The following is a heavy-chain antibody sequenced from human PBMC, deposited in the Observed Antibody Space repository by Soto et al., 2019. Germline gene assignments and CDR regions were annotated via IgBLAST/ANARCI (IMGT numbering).Heavy chain of an antibody. CDR2: ISYDGSNK. D-gene: IGHD2-2*01. Sequence: GGSLRLSCAASGFTFSSYAMHWVRQAPGKGLEWVAVISYDGSNKYYADSVKGRFTISRDNSKNTLYLQMNSLRAEDTAVYYCARSRDCSSTSCFYYYYGMDVWGQGTTVTVSS. CDR1: GFTFSSYA. CDR3: ARSRDCSSTSCFYYYYGMDV. V-gene: IGHV3-30*04. J-gene: IGHJ6*02.